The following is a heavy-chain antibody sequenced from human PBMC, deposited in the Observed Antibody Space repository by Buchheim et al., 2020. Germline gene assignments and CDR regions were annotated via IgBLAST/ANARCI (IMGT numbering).Heavy chain of an antibody. CDR2: ISHSSSAI. Sequence: EVQLVESGGGLVQPGGSLRLSCAASGFTFSTYGMNWVRQAPGKGLEWVSYISHSSSAIYYPDSVKGRFSISRDNAKSSLYLQMNSLRDEDTVVYYCARASLTGNDYWGQGTL. CDR3: ARASLTGNDY. D-gene: IGHD1-20*01. CDR1: GFTFSTYG. V-gene: IGHV3-48*02. J-gene: IGHJ4*02.